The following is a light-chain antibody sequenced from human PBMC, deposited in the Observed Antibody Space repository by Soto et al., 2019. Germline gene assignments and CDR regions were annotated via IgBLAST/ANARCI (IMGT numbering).Light chain of an antibody. CDR2: GNN. CDR3: QSYDSSLSGFVV. V-gene: IGLV1-40*01. Sequence: QSVLTQPPSVSGAPGQRVTISCTGSSSNIGAGYNVHWYQQLPGTAPKLLIYGNNNRPSGVPDRFSGPKSGTSASLALTGLQAEDEADYYCQSYDSSLSGFVVFGGGTKLTVL. CDR1: SSNIGAGYN. J-gene: IGLJ2*01.